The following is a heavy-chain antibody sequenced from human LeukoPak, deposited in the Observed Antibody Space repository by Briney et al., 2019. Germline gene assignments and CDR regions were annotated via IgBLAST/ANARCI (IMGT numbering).Heavy chain of an antibody. Sequence: GGSLRLSCAASGFTLSYHSMNWVRQAPGKGLEWVSAMSSSDDGRYYAASVRGRFTISRDTSRSTLYLQMNSLRAEDAAVYYCAKAPVTSCRGAFCYPFDYWGQGTLVTVSS. V-gene: IGHV3-23*01. CDR2: MSSSDDGR. CDR1: GFTLSYHS. J-gene: IGHJ4*02. CDR3: AKAPVTSCRGAFCYPFDY. D-gene: IGHD2-15*01.